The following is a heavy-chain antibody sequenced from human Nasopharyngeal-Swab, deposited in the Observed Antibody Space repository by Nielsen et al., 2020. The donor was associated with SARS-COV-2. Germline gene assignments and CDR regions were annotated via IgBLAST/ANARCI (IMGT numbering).Heavy chain of an antibody. CDR3: VNGGSLDF. V-gene: IGHV3-7*01. CDR1: GFTFSNSW. J-gene: IGHJ4*02. D-gene: IGHD2-15*01. CDR2: IKQDGSEK. Sequence: SLKISCAASGFTFSNSWMSWVRHAPGKGLEWVANIKQDGSEKYYVDSVKGRFTITRENAKNSLYLQMNSLRAEDTGVYYCVNGGSLDFWGQGTLVTVSP.